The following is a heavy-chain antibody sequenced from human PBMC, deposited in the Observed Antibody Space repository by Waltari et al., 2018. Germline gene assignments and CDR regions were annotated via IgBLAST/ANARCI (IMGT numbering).Heavy chain of an antibody. V-gene: IGHV4-34*01. J-gene: IGHJ4*02. CDR3: ARGPPKLLLSGPYYFDY. Sequence: QVQLQQWGAGLLKPSETLSLTCAVYGGSFSGYYWSWIRQPPGKGLEWIGEINHSGSTNYNPSLKSRVTISVDTSKNQFSLKLSSVTAADTAVYYCARGPPKLLLSGPYYFDYWGQGTLVTVSS. D-gene: IGHD1-26*01. CDR1: GGSFSGYY. CDR2: INHSGST.